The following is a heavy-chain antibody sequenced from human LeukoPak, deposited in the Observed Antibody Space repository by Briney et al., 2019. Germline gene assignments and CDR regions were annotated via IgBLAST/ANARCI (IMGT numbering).Heavy chain of an antibody. Sequence: GGSLRLSCAASGFTVSGNYMTWVRQVSGKGLEWVSVIYSGGSTYYTDSVQGRFSISRDNSQNTLYLQMNSLRAEDTAVYYCAAPLTVIPYWGQGTLVTVPS. CDR2: IYSGGST. D-gene: IGHD4-17*01. CDR3: AAPLTVIPY. J-gene: IGHJ4*02. CDR1: GFTVSGNY. V-gene: IGHV3-66*01.